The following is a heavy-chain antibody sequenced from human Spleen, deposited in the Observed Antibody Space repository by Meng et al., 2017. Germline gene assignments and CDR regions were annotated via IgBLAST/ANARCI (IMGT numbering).Heavy chain of an antibody. J-gene: IGHJ5*02. Sequence: VQLVQSGAEVKKPGASVKVSCKASGYTFTSYYMHWVRQAPGQGLEWMGIINPSGGSTSYAQKFQGRVTMTRDTSTSTVYMELSSLRSEDTAVYYCARDLFCSGGSCYTGMYNWFDPWGQGTLVTVSS. V-gene: IGHV1-46*01. D-gene: IGHD2-15*01. CDR1: GYTFTSYY. CDR3: ARDLFCSGGSCYTGMYNWFDP. CDR2: INPSGGST.